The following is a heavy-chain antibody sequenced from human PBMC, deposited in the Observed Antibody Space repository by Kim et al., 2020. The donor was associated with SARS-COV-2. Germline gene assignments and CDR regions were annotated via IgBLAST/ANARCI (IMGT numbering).Heavy chain of an antibody. J-gene: IGHJ6*02. D-gene: IGHD2-2*01. V-gene: IGHV3-9*01. CDR2: ISWNSGSI. CDR1: GFTFDDYA. CDR3: AKDKVVVVPAATPNYGMDV. Sequence: GGSLRLSCAASGFTFDDYAMHWVRQAPGKGLEWVSGISWNSGSIGYADSVKGRFTISRDNAKNSLYLQMNRLRAEDTALYYCAKDKVVVVPAATPNYGMDVWGQGTTVTVSS.